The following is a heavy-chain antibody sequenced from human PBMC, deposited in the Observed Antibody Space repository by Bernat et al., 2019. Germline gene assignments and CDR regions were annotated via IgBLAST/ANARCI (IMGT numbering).Heavy chain of an antibody. CDR3: AGLNDCGGRKGDAFDI. Sequence: EVQLVESGGGLVQPGGSLRLSCAASGFTFSSYSMNWVRQAPGKGLEWVSYISSSSSTIYYADSVKGRFTISRDNAKNSLYLQMNSLRAEDTAVYYCAGLNDCGGRKGDAFDIWGQGTMVTVSS. CDR2: ISSSSSTI. J-gene: IGHJ3*02. V-gene: IGHV3-48*01. D-gene: IGHD4-23*01. CDR1: GFTFSSYS.